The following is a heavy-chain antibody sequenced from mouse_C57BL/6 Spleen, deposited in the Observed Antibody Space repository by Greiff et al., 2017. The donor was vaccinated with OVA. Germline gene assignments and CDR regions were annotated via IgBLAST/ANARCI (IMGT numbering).Heavy chain of an antibody. Sequence: QVQLKQSGAELVKPGASVKLSCKASGYTFTEYTIHWVKQRSGQGLEWIGWFYPGSGSIKYNEKFKDKATLTADKSSSTVYMELSRLTSEDSAVYFCARHEAVYYDYGYAMDYWGQGTSVTVSS. J-gene: IGHJ4*01. V-gene: IGHV1-62-2*01. CDR1: GYTFTEYT. D-gene: IGHD2-4*01. CDR2: FYPGSGSI. CDR3: ARHEAVYYDYGYAMDY.